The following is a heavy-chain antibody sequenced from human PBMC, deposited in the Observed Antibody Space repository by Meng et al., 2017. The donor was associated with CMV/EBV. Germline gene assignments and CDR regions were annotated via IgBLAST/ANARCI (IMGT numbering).Heavy chain of an antibody. D-gene: IGHD6-6*01. CDR1: GYTFTSYG. CDR2: ISAYNGNT. V-gene: IGHV1-18*01. CDR3: ARDGGNGAARSFDY. J-gene: IGHJ4*02. Sequence: ASVNVSCKASGYTFTSYGIRWVRQAPGQGLEWMGWISAYNGNTNYSQKLKGRVTITTDTSTSTAYMEVRSLRSDDTAVYYCARDGGNGAARSFDYWGQGTMVTVSS.